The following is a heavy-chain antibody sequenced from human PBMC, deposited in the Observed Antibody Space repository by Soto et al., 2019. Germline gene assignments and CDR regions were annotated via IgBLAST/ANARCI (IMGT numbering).Heavy chain of an antibody. J-gene: IGHJ6*02. Sequence: LSLTCTVPGGSISSGSFYWSWIRQDKGKGLEFFGYIYYSGDTYYNPSIRSRVINSLDTSKTQFSLRLNSVTAANTAVYYCAREWSGGRRDGNPNKYYGMDVWGQGTKVTVSS. V-gene: IGHV4-31*03. D-gene: IGHD2-15*01. CDR3: AREWSGGRRDGNPNKYYGMDV. CDR2: IYYSGDT. CDR1: GGSISSGSFY.